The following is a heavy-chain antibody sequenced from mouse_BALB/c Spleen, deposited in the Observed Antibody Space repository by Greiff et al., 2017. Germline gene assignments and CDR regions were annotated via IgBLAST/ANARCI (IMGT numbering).Heavy chain of an antibody. V-gene: IGHV1S137*01. CDR1: GYTFTDYA. Sequence: QVQLKQSGAELVRPGVSVKISCKGSGYTFTDYAMHWVKQSHAKSLEWIGVISTYYGDASYNQKFKGKATMTVDKSSSTAYMELARLTSEDSAIYYCARGDYGSSYWFAYWGQGTLVTVSA. CDR3: ARGDYGSSYWFAY. D-gene: IGHD1-1*01. J-gene: IGHJ3*01. CDR2: ISTYYGDA.